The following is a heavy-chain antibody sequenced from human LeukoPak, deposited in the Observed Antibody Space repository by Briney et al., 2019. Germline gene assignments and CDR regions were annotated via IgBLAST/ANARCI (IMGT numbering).Heavy chain of an antibody. CDR3: AELGITMIGGV. V-gene: IGHV3-21*01. Sequence: TGGSLRLSCAASGFTFSSYWMSWVRQAPGKGLEWVSSISSSGSYIYYADSVKGRFTISRDNAKNSLYLQMNSLRAEDTAVYYCAELGITMIGGVWGKGTTVTISS. J-gene: IGHJ6*04. D-gene: IGHD3-10*02. CDR2: ISSSGSYI. CDR1: GFTFSSYW.